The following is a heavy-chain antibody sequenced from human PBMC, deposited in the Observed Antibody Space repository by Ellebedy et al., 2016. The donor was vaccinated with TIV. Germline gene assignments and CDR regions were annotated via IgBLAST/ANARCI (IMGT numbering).Heavy chain of an antibody. D-gene: IGHD3-22*01. Sequence: PGGSLRLSCAASGFTFSSYAMSWVRQAPGKGLEWVSTISNTGSRTYYADSVEGRFIISRDNSKKTLYLQMNSLGAEDTAVYYCAEGRGGGSDSSAPRYYFDYWGLGTLVTVSS. CDR2: ISNTGSRT. CDR1: GFTFSSYA. V-gene: IGHV3-23*01. CDR3: AEGRGGGSDSSAPRYYFDY. J-gene: IGHJ4*02.